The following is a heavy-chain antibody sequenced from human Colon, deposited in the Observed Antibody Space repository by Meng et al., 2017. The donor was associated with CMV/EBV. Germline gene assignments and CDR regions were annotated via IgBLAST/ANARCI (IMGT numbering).Heavy chain of an antibody. D-gene: IGHD3-3*01. Sequence: GESLKISCAASGFSLSNYGMHWVCQAPGKGLEWVSVIAWDGETSYYADSVKGRFTISRDVSKPSLYLEMNNLRPEDTAFYYCVKGGADLKWLLFDSWGPGTLVTVSS. J-gene: IGHJ4*02. CDR1: GFSLSNYG. CDR2: IAWDGETS. V-gene: IGHV3-43D*03. CDR3: VKGGADLKWLLFDS.